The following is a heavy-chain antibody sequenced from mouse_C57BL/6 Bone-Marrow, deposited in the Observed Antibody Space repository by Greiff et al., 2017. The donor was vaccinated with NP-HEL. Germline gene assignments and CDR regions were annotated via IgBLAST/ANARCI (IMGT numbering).Heavy chain of an antibody. J-gene: IGHJ3*01. CDR2: IDPSDSFT. Sequence: VQLQQPGAELVRPGTSVKLSCKASGYTFTSYWMPWVKQRPGQGLEWIGVIDPSDSFTYSHHKFKGKAILTVDTSSSTAYMPLSRLTSADSAVFYGARVCTMVKGFAYWGQGTLVTVSA. V-gene: IGHV1-59*01. CDR1: GYTFTSYW. CDR3: ARVCTMVKGFAY. D-gene: IGHD2-2*01.